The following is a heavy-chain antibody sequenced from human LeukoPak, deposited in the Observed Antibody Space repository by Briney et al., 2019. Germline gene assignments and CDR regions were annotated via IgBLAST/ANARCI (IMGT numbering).Heavy chain of an antibody. CDR1: GFTFSSYA. D-gene: IGHD5-18*01. V-gene: IGHV3-64D*09. CDR2: ISSNGGST. Sequence: GGALRLSCSASGFTFSSYAMHWVRQAPGKGLEYVSAISSNGGSTYYADSVKGRFTISRDNSKNTLYLQMSSLRAEDTAVYYCVKGQGGGIYSYGLDAFDIWGQGTMVTVSS. J-gene: IGHJ3*02. CDR3: VKGQGGGIYSYGLDAFDI.